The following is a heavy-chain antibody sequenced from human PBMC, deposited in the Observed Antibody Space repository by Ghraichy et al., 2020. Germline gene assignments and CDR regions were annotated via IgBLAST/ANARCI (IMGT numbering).Heavy chain of an antibody. J-gene: IGHJ3*02. D-gene: IGHD3-9*01. Sequence: ASVKVSCKASGYTFTSYAMNWVRQAPGQGLEWMGWINTNTGNPTYAQGFTGRFVFSLDTSVSTAYLQISSLKAEDTAVYYCARDVRHYDILTGYDDAFDIWGQGTMVTVSS. CDR3: ARDVRHYDILTGYDDAFDI. CDR2: INTNTGNP. V-gene: IGHV7-4-1*02. CDR1: GYTFTSYA.